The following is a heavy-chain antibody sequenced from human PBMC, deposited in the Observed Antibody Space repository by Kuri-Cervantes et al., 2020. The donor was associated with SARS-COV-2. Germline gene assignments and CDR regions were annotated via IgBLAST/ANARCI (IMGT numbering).Heavy chain of an antibody. CDR1: GFTFSSYS. D-gene: IGHD3-3*01. V-gene: IGHV3-48*01. J-gene: IGHJ4*02. Sequence: GESLKISCAASGFTFSSYSMNWVRQAPGKGLEWVSYISSSSTIYYADSVKGRFTISRDNAKNSLYLQMNSLRAEDTAVYYCARDRAPLRFLEWLPEPSDYWGQGTLVTVSS. CDR3: ARDRAPLRFLEWLPEPSDY. CDR2: ISSSSTI.